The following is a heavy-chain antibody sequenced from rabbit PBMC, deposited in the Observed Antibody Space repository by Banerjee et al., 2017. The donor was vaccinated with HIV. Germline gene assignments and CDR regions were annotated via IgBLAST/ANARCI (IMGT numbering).Heavy chain of an antibody. Sequence: EESGGDLVKPEGSLTLTCTASGFSFSSGYWVCWARQAPGKGLELIACIFTSAGSTYYASWVHGRFTISKTSSATVTLKMTSLTAADTATYFCARPAGSSAYTPYYFKLWGQGTLVTVS. CDR2: IFTSAGST. D-gene: IGHD8-1*01. J-gene: IGHJ4*01. CDR3: ARPAGSSAYTPYYFKL. CDR1: GFSFSSGYW. V-gene: IGHV1S45*01.